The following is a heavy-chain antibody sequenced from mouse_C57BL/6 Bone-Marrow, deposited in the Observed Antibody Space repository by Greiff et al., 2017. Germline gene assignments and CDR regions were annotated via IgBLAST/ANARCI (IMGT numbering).Heavy chain of an antibody. CDR2: IYPGSGCT. Sequence: QVQLLQPGAELVKPGASVTMSCKASGYTFTSYWLTWVQQRPGQGLEWIGAIYPGSGCTYYHEKFKSKATMTVDTSDSTAYMHLSSLTSEEATVYYCKPRDYWGQGTTLTVSS. CDR3: KPRDY. J-gene: IGHJ2*01. CDR1: GYTFTSYW. V-gene: IGHV1-55*01.